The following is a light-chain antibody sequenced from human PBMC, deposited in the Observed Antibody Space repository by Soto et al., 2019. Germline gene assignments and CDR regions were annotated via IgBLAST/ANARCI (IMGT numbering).Light chain of an antibody. CDR1: QSLVHSNGNTY. CDR3: MQTTQFPT. Sequence: DIVMTQTPLSSPVTLGQPASISCRSSQSLVHSNGNTYLSWLHQRPGQPPRLLIYQISNRFSGVPDRCSGSGAGTEFTLKISRVEAEDVGVYSCMQTTQFPTSGQGTKLEIK. V-gene: IGKV2-24*01. CDR2: QIS. J-gene: IGKJ2*01.